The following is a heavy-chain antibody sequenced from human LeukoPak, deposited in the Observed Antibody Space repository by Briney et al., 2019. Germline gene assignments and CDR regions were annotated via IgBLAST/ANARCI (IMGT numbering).Heavy chain of an antibody. Sequence: SETLSLTCAVSDVSFTNYYWTWIRQSPGKGLEWLGEISHTGNTHYNPSLKRRVTVSVDISADMSTTRVSLNLQSVTAADTAIYYSARGPGHSFKYWGQGTRVTVSS. J-gene: IGHJ4*02. CDR2: ISHTGNT. CDR1: DVSFTNYY. CDR3: ARGPGHSFKY. D-gene: IGHD1-1*01. V-gene: IGHV4-34*01.